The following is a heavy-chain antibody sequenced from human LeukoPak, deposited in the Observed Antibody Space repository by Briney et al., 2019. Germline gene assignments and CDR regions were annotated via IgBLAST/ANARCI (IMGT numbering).Heavy chain of an antibody. Sequence: TGESLRLSCAASGFTFSSYSMNWVRQAPGKGLEWVSSISSSSSYIYYADSVKGRFTISRDNAKNSLYLQMNSLRAEDTAVYYCARLHCTGGVCYLDYWGQGTLVTVSS. CDR1: GFTFSSYS. D-gene: IGHD2-8*02. J-gene: IGHJ4*02. V-gene: IGHV3-21*01. CDR2: ISSSSSYI. CDR3: ARLHCTGGVCYLDY.